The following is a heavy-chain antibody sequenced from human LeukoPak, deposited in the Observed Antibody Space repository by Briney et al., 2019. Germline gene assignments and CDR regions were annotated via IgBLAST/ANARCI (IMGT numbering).Heavy chain of an antibody. CDR3: AKDFGSGSYPGYYFDY. V-gene: IGHV3-9*01. Sequence: GGSLRLSCAASGFIFSSAWMSWVRRAPGKGLEWVSGISWNSGSIGYADSVKGRFTISRDNAKNSLYLQMNSLRAEDTALYYCAKDFGSGSYPGYYFDYWGQGTLVTVSS. J-gene: IGHJ4*02. D-gene: IGHD3-10*01. CDR1: GFIFSSAW. CDR2: ISWNSGSI.